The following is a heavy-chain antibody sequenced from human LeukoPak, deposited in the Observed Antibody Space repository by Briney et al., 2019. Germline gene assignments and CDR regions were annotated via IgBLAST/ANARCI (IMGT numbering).Heavy chain of an antibody. Sequence: GGSLRLSCAASGFTFSGSTIHWVRQTSGKGLEWVGRIRSKTNNYATAYAASVKGRFTISRDDSKNTAYLQMNSLKTEDTAVYYCTRHAHSYDSSGSSADFWGQGTLVSVSS. D-gene: IGHD3-22*01. CDR1: GFTFSGST. J-gene: IGHJ4*02. V-gene: IGHV3-73*01. CDR2: IRSKTNNYAT. CDR3: TRHAHSYDSSGSSADF.